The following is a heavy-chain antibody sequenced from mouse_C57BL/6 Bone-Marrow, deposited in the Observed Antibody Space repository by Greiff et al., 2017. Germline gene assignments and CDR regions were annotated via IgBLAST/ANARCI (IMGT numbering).Heavy chain of an antibody. Sequence: EVQLQQSGAELVRPGASVKLSCTASGFNIKDDYMHWVKQRPEQGLEWIGWIDPANGDTEYASKFQGKATITADTSSNTAYLQLSSLTSEDTAVYYFTKGNYGDWGQGTTLTVSS. CDR1: GFNIKDDY. CDR2: IDPANGDT. CDR3: TKGNYGD. D-gene: IGHD2-1*01. J-gene: IGHJ2*01. V-gene: IGHV14-4*01.